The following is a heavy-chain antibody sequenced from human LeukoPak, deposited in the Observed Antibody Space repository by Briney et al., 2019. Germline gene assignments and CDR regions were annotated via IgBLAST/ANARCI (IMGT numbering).Heavy chain of an antibody. V-gene: IGHV1-69*04. CDR2: IIPILGIA. J-gene: IGHJ5*02. D-gene: IGHD2-15*01. CDR1: GGTFSSYA. CDR3: ATLSYRSGGSCYGWFDP. Sequence: SVKVSCKASGGTFSSYAISWVRQAPGQGLEWMGRIIPILGIANYAQKFQGRVTITADKSTSTAYMELSSLRSEDTAVYYCATLSYRSGGSCYGWFDPWGQGTLVTVSS.